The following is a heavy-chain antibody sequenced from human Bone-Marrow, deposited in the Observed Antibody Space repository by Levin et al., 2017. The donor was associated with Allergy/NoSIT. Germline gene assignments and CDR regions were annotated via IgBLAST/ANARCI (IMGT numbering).Heavy chain of an antibody. CDR1: GFNFEEYS. Sequence: GWSLRLSCSVSGFNFEEYSINWFRQAPGKGLEWVGFIRSNSYGGTTDYAASVQGRFTISKDDSKSIAYLQMNSLKIEDTAVYYCSRGHQVLYYYYGLDVWGQGTTVTVSS. CDR2: IRSNSYGGTT. J-gene: IGHJ6*02. V-gene: IGHV3-49*03. D-gene: IGHD3-16*01. CDR3: SRGHQVLYYYYGLDV.